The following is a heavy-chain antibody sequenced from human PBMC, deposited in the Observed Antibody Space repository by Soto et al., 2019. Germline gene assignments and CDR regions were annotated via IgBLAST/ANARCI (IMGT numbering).Heavy chain of an antibody. CDR1: GYTFTSYD. D-gene: IGHD3-3*01. CDR2: MNPNSGNT. Sequence: ASVKVSCKASGYTFTSYDINWVRQATGQGLEWMGWMNPNSGNTGYAQKFQGRVTMTRNTSISTAYMELSSLRSEDTAAYYCASLTLFGVVGYYGMDVWGQGTTVTVSS. J-gene: IGHJ6*02. V-gene: IGHV1-8*01. CDR3: ASLTLFGVVGYYGMDV.